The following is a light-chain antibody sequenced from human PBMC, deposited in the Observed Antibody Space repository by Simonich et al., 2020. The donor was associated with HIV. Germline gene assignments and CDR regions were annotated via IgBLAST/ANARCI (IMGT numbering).Light chain of an antibody. J-gene: IGKJ3*01. V-gene: IGKV3-15*01. CDR1: QSVSSY. CDR3: QQYNNWPSPFT. Sequence: EIVLTQSPATLSLSPGERATLSCRASQSVSSYLAWYQQKPGQAPRLRIYGASNRATAIPARFSGSGFGTEFTLTISSMQSEDFAVYYCQQYNNWPSPFTFGPGTKVDIK. CDR2: GAS.